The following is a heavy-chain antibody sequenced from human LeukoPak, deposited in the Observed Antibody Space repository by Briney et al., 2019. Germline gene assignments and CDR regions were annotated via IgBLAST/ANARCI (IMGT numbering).Heavy chain of an antibody. J-gene: IGHJ4*02. CDR1: RFTFSTYG. CDR2: ISYDGNNQ. CDR3: AKGGPPTGAAPRPWDFNY. Sequence: GGSLRLSCAASRFTFSTYGMHWVRQAPGKGLEWVAVISYDGNNQYYADSVKGRFTISRDNSKSTLYLQMNSLRAEDTAVYYCAKGGPPTGAAPRPWDFNYWGQGTLVVVSS. D-gene: IGHD1-26*01. V-gene: IGHV3-30*18.